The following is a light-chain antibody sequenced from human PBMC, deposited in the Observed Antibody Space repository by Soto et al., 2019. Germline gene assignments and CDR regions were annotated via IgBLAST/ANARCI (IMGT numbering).Light chain of an antibody. V-gene: IGLV6-57*03. Sequence: LTQPRSVSGSPGQSVTISCTRSSGSIASNYVQWYQQRPGSAPTTVIYEDNQRPSGVPDRFSGSIDSSSNSASLTISGLKTEDEADYYCQSYDSSYVLFGGGTKLTVL. J-gene: IGLJ2*01. CDR2: EDN. CDR3: QSYDSSYVL. CDR1: SGSIASNY.